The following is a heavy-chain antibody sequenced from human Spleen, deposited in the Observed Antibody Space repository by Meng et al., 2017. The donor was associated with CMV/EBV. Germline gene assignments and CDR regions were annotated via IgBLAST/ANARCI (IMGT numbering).Heavy chain of an antibody. CDR1: GFTVSSYA. J-gene: IGHJ4*02. V-gene: IGHV3-30-3*02. CDR3: AKDRRPSSDVWSGYSDY. CDR2: ISYGGSNT. Sequence: GSLKISCAATGFTVSSYAMHGVRQAPGKGLEWVAVISYGGSNTYYAESVKGRFTMSRDNAENSLYLQMNSLRSEDTALYYCAKDRRPSSDVWSGYSDYWGQGTLVTVSS. D-gene: IGHD3-3*01.